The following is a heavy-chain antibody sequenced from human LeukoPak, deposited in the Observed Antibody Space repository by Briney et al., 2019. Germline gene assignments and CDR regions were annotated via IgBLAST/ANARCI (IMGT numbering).Heavy chain of an antibody. J-gene: IGHJ1*01. Sequence: GGSLRLSCAASGFTFSSSAMSWVRQAPGKGLEWVSAISGSGGSTYYADSVKGRFTISRDNSKNTLYLQMNGLRAEDTAVYYCACRFPNAPEYFQHWGQGTLVTVSS. CDR2: ISGSGGST. CDR1: GFTFSSSA. D-gene: IGHD2-21*01. CDR3: ACRFPNAPEYFQH. V-gene: IGHV3-23*01.